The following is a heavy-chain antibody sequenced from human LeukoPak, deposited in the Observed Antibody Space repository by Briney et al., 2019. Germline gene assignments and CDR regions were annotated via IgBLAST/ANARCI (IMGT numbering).Heavy chain of an antibody. CDR3: ARGGDSSSWYYGY. J-gene: IGHJ4*02. CDR1: GFTFSSYS. V-gene: IGHV3-21*01. Sequence: GGSLRLSCAASGFTFSSYSMNWVRQAPGKGLEWVSSISSSSSYIYYADSVKGRFTISRDNAKNSLYLQMNSLRAEDTAVYYCARGGDSSSWYYGYWGQGTLVTVSS. CDR2: ISSSSSYI. D-gene: IGHD6-13*01.